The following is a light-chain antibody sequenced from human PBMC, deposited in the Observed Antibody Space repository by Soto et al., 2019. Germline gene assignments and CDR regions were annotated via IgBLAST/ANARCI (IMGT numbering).Light chain of an antibody. CDR1: QSVSSN. Sequence: EIVMPQSPTTLSVSPRERATLSCRASQSVSSNLAWYQQKPGQAPRLLIYGASTRATGIPARFSGSGSGTEFTLTISSLQSEDFAVYYCQQYNNWPWTFGQGTKVEIK. CDR3: QQYNNWPWT. V-gene: IGKV3-15*01. J-gene: IGKJ1*01. CDR2: GAS.